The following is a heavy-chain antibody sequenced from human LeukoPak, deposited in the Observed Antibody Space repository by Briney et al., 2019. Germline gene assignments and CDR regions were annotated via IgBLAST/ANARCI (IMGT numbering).Heavy chain of an antibody. CDR1: GYTFTSYG. V-gene: IGHV1-18*01. CDR2: ISAYNGNT. J-gene: IGHJ6*02. CDR3: ARETPDYSNYEGRHYYYGMDV. Sequence: ASVKVSCKASGYTFTSYGISWVRQVPGQGLEWMGWISAYNGNTNYAQKLQGRVTMTTDTSTSTAYMELRSLRSDDTAVYYCARETPDYSNYEGRHYYYGMDVWGQGTTVTVSS. D-gene: IGHD4-4*01.